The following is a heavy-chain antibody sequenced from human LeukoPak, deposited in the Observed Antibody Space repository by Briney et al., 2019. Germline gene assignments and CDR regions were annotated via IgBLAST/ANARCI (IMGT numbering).Heavy chain of an antibody. V-gene: IGHV3-23*01. J-gene: IGHJ4*02. CDR2: ISGSGTST. Sequence: PGGSLRLSCAASGFTFSAYAMNWVRQAPGKGLQWISTISGSGTSTYYADSVKGRFTISRDNSKNTLYLQMNSLRAEDTAVYYCAKEGPTSQFDYWGQGTLVTVSS. CDR3: AKEGPTSQFDY. CDR1: GFTFSAYA.